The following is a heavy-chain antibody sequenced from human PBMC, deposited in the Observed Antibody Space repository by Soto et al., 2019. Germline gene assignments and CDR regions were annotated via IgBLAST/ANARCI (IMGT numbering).Heavy chain of an antibody. CDR2: ISWNSGRT. V-gene: IGHV3-9*01. CDR1: GFTYDDYD. D-gene: IGHD1-26*01. Sequence: EVQLVESGGGLVQPGRSLRLSCAASGFTYDDYDMHWVRQAPGKGLEWVSAISWNSGRTAYADSVKGRFTISRDNAKNSMYQQMNSLRAEDTAVYHCAKGRGGSYGGDSFDYWGQGTLVTVSS. J-gene: IGHJ4*02. CDR3: AKGRGGSYGGDSFDY.